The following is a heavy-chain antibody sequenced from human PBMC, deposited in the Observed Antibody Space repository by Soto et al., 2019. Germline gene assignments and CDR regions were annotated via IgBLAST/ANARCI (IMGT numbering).Heavy chain of an antibody. D-gene: IGHD1-1*01. V-gene: IGHV1-69*05. J-gene: IGHJ6*02. CDR2: IIPIFGTA. CDR1: GGTFSSYA. Sequence: QVQLVQSGAEVKKPGSSVKVSCKASGGTFSSYAISWVRQAPGQGLEWMGGIIPIFGTANYAQKFQGRVTXTXXXTXXTAYMELSSLRSEDTAVYYCASPTKPLCYYYGMDVWGQWTTVTVSS. CDR3: ASPTKPLCYYYGMDV.